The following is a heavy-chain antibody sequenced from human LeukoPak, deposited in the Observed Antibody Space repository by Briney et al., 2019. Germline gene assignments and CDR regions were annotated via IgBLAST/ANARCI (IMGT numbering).Heavy chain of an antibody. CDR2: ISYDGSNK. CDR3: ATHYGSGSYYVVQH. D-gene: IGHD3-10*01. J-gene: IGHJ1*01. CDR1: GFTFSSYG. V-gene: IGHV3-30*03. Sequence: GGSLRLSCTASGFTFSSYGMHWVRQAPGKGLEWVAVISYDGSNKYYADSVKGRFTISRDNSKNTLYLQMNSLRAEDTAVYYCATHYGSGSYYVVQHWGQGTLVTVSS.